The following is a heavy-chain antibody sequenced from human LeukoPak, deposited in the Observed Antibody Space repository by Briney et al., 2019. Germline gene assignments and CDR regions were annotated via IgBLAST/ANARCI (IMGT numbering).Heavy chain of an antibody. CDR1: GGSFSGYY. V-gene: IGHV4-34*01. CDR2: INHSGST. CDR3: ARGDRITIFGVVIIPVFDAFDI. Sequence: PSETLSLTCAVYGGSFSGYYWSWIRQPPGKGLEWIGEINHSGSTNYNPSPKSRVTISVDTSKNQFSLKLSSVTAADTAVYYCARGDRITIFGVVIIPVFDAFDIWGQGTMVTVSS. J-gene: IGHJ3*02. D-gene: IGHD3-3*01.